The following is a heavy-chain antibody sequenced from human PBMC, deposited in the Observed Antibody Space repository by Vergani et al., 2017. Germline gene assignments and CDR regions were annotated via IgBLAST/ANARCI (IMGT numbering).Heavy chain of an antibody. D-gene: IGHD3-3*01. V-gene: IGHV4-59*01. Sequence: QVQLQESGPGLVKPSETLSLTCTVSGGSISSYYWSWIRQPPGKGLEWIGYIYYSGSTNYNPSLKSRVTISVDTSKNQFSLKLSSVTAADTAVYYCARGLEQYYDFCSGPPGAFDIWGQGTMVTVSS. J-gene: IGHJ3*02. CDR3: ARGLEQYYDFCSGPPGAFDI. CDR2: IYYSGST. CDR1: GGSISSYY.